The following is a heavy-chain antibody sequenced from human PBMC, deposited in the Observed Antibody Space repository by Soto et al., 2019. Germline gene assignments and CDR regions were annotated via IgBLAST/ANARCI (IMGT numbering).Heavy chain of an antibody. V-gene: IGHV4-34*01. J-gene: IGHJ3*02. Sequence: SETLSLTCAVYGGSFSGYYWSWIRQPPGKGLEWIGEINHSGSTNYNPSLKSRVTISVDTSKNQFSLKLSSVTAADTAVYYCARVPTTVTTRGRAFDIWGQGTMVTVSS. CDR2: INHSGST. D-gene: IGHD4-17*01. CDR3: ARVPTTVTTRGRAFDI. CDR1: GGSFSGYY.